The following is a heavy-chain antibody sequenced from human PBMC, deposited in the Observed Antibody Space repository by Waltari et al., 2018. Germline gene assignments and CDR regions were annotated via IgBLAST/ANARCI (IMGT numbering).Heavy chain of an antibody. Sequence: QVQLQESGPGLVKPSETLSLTCAVSGYSISSGYYWGCIRQPPGKGREWIGSIYHSGSTYYNPSLKSRVTISVDTSKNQFSLKLSSVTAADTAVYYCARVPQLGYYFDYWGQGTLVTVSS. J-gene: IGHJ4*02. CDR1: GYSISSGYY. D-gene: IGHD7-27*01. CDR3: ARVPQLGYYFDY. V-gene: IGHV4-38-2*01. CDR2: IYHSGST.